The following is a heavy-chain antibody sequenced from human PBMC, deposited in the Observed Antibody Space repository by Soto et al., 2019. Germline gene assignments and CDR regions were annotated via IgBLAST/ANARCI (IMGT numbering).Heavy chain of an antibody. CDR1: GIIVRSSY. CDR3: ARDGDGGWGD. CDR2: ISGGGET. Sequence: EVRLVESGGGLIQPGGSLRLSCAASGIIVRSSYMSWVRQAPGKGLEWISYISGGGETFYSDTVRGRFTISKDNSKNTLFLQMNSLRVEDTAVYYCARDGDGGWGDWGQGAQVTVSS. D-gene: IGHD7-27*01. J-gene: IGHJ4*02. V-gene: IGHV3-53*01.